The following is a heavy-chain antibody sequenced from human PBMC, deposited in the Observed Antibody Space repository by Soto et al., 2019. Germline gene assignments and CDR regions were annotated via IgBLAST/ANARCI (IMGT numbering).Heavy chain of an antibody. CDR1: RFTFSDFA. CDR3: AKDAVSYNGKWDWFDS. D-gene: IGHD1-26*01. CDR2: LGGGEADT. Sequence: DVQLLESGGGLVQPGGSLTLSCAASRFTFSDFAMSWVRQAPGKGLELVSSLGGGEADTYYADSVKGRFTSSRNNSKNTLYLQMDSMRDEDTAIYYCAKDAVSYNGKWDWFDSWGQGTLVTVSS. J-gene: IGHJ5*01. V-gene: IGHV3-23*01.